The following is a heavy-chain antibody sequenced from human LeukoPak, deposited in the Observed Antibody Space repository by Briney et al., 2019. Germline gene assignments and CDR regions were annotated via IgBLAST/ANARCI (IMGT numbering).Heavy chain of an antibody. V-gene: IGHV3-23*01. J-gene: IGHJ4*02. D-gene: IGHD3-3*01. CDR3: AKPLNYDFWSGYYDY. Sequence: GGSLRLSCAASGFTFSSYAMSWVGQAPGKGLEWVSAISGSGGSTYYADSVKGRFTISRDNSKNTLYLQMNSLRAEDTAVYYCAKPLNYDFWSGYYDYWGQGTLVTVSS. CDR2: ISGSGGST. CDR1: GFTFSSYA.